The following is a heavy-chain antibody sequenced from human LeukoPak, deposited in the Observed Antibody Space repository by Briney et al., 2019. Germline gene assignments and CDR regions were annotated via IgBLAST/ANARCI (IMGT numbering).Heavy chain of an antibody. CDR1: GFTFGDYL. CDR3: SRGSGWLSVY. D-gene: IGHD6-19*01. J-gene: IGHJ4*02. Sequence: HPGGSLRLSCTASGFTFGDYLMSWFRQAPGKGLEWIGFISGGTTEYAASVKGRFTISRDDSTSIAYLQMNSLTTEDTAVYYRSRGSGWLSVYWGQGTLVTVSS. V-gene: IGHV3-49*03. CDR2: ISGGTT.